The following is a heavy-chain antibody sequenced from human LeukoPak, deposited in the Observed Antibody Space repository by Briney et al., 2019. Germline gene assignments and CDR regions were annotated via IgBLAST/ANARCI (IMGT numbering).Heavy chain of an antibody. CDR2: IRSDGSNQ. V-gene: IGHV3-30*02. D-gene: IGHD2-15*01. CDR3: AKFCSGSSSLFDAFDI. CDR1: GFTFSNYG. Sequence: PGGSLRLSCAASGFTFSNYGMHWVRQAPGEGLEWVAFIRSDGSNQYYTDSVKGRFTISRGNSKNTLYLQMNSLRAEDTAVYYCAKFCSGSSSLFDAFDIWGQGTMVTVSS. J-gene: IGHJ3*02.